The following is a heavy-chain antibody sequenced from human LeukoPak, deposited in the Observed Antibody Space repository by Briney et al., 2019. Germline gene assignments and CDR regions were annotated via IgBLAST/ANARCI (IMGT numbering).Heavy chain of an antibody. CDR2: ISGSGGST. J-gene: IGHJ4*02. CDR1: GFTFSSYG. CDR3: AKGGDYDILTGYYTGGYFDY. V-gene: IGHV3-23*01. Sequence: PGGTLRLSCAASGFTFSSYGMSWVRQAPGKGLEWVSAISGSGGSTYYADSVKGRFTISRDNSKNTLYLQMNSLRAEDTALYYCAKGGDYDILTGYYTGGYFDYWGQGTLVTVSS. D-gene: IGHD3-9*01.